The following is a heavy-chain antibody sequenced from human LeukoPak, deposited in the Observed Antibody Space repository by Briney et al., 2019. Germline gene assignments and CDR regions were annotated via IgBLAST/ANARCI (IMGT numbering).Heavy chain of an antibody. J-gene: IGHJ5*02. D-gene: IGHD3-10*01. CDR2: IYYCGST. V-gene: IGHV4-39*01. CDR3: ARHKWFGEFLRGVRNGFDP. CDR1: GRSISSSSYY. Sequence: SETLSLICTVSGRSISSSSYYWAWIRQPPGKGLEWIGRIYYCGSTYYHPSLKSRVTISVDTSKNQYALKLSSVTAADTAVYYCARHKWFGEFLRGVRNGFDPGRQGTRVAVPS.